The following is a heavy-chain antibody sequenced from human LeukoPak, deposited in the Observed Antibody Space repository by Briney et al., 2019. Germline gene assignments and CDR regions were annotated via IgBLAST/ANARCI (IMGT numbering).Heavy chain of an antibody. CDR2: TSPYEDYP. D-gene: IGHD1-26*01. CDR1: GYSFTNFG. Sequence: ASVKVSCKASGYSFTNFGITWVRQAPGQGLEWMGWTSPYEDYPRYAQKFQDRVTMTTETSTNTAYMELRSLTSDDTAVYYCAKVDLPIIEGARGEAFDVWGQGTLVIVSS. CDR3: AKVDLPIIEGARGEAFDV. V-gene: IGHV1-18*01. J-gene: IGHJ3*01.